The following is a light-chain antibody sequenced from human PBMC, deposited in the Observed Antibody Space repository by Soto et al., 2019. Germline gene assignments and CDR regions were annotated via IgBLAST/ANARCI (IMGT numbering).Light chain of an antibody. CDR2: AAS. Sequence: EIVMTQSPATLSVSPGERATLCCRASRSVSSKLAWYQQKPGQAPRLLIYAASTRATGIPARFSGSGSGTEFTLTITSLQSEDFAVYYCQQYSNWPPYTFGQGTKLEIK. J-gene: IGKJ2*01. V-gene: IGKV3-15*01. CDR1: RSVSSK. CDR3: QQYSNWPPYT.